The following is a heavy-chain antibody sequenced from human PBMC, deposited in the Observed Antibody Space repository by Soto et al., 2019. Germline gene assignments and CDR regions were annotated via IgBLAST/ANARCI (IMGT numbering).Heavy chain of an antibody. J-gene: IGHJ6*03. CDR2: ISSSSSYI. V-gene: IGHV3-21*06. Sequence: DVQLVESGGGLVKPGGSLRLSCAASGFTFSSYSMNWVRQAPGKGLEWVSFISSSSSYIYYADSVKGRFTLSRDNAKNSVFLQMNSLRAEDTAVYYCARPLSADYYMDVWGKGTTVTVSS. CDR1: GFTFSSYS. CDR3: ARPLSADYYMDV. D-gene: IGHD6-19*01.